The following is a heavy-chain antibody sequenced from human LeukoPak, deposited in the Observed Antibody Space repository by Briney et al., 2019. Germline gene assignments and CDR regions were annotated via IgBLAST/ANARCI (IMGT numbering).Heavy chain of an antibody. CDR2: IYHSGST. CDR3: ARGPPMVRGTYYFDY. CDR1: GGSISSSNW. Sequence: PSGTLSLTCAVSGGSISSSNWWSWVRQPPGKGLEWIGEIYHSGSTNYNPSLKSRVTISVDKSKNQFSLKLSSVTAADTAVHYCARGPPMVRGTYYFDYWGQGTLVTVSS. J-gene: IGHJ4*02. D-gene: IGHD3-10*01. V-gene: IGHV4-4*02.